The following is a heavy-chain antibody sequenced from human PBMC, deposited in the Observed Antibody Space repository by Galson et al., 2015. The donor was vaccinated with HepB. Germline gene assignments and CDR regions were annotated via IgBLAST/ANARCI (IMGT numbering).Heavy chain of an antibody. Sequence: SVKVSCKASGYTFNSRGINWVRQAPGQGLEWMGRINTYNGNTNYAQKIQGRVTMTIGTSTNTAYVELRSLRSDDTSLYYCARGATNWGWSDYWGQGTLVTVSS. D-gene: IGHD7-27*01. J-gene: IGHJ4*02. CDR1: GYTFNSRG. CDR3: ARGATNWGWSDY. V-gene: IGHV1-18*04. CDR2: INTYNGNT.